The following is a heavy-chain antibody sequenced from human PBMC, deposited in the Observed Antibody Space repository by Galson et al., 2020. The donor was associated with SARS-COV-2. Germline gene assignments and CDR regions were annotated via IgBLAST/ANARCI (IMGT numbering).Heavy chain of an antibody. D-gene: IGHD3-3*02. CDR3: ARVGIHFAIYAFDI. CDR2: IYSSGNT. V-gene: IGHV3-53*01. Sequence: GESLKISCAASGFTVSDNYMSWVRQAPGKGLEWVSVIYSSGNTYYADSVKGRFTISRDTSENILYLQMNSLRAEDTAVYYCARVGIHFAIYAFDIWGQGTLVTVSP. J-gene: IGHJ3*02. CDR1: GFTVSDNY.